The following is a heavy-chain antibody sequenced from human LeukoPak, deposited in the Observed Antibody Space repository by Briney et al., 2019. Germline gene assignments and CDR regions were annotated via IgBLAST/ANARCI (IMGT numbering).Heavy chain of an antibody. V-gene: IGHV3-23*01. CDR1: GFTFSSHA. CDR3: AKDGRDWGSYFDY. D-gene: IGHD2-21*02. Sequence: GGSLRLSCAASGFTFSSHAMSWVRQAPGKGLEWVSAITSGDNTYYADSMKGRFTISRDNSKNTLYLQMNSLRAEDTALYYCAKDGRDWGSYFDYWGQGILVTVSS. J-gene: IGHJ4*02. CDR2: ITSGDNT.